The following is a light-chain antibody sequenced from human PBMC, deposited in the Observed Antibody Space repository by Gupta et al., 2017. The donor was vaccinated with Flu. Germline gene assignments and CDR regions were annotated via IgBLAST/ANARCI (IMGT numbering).Light chain of an antibody. CDR2: KVS. Sequence: IACRASQSLVYSDGNTYLTWFHQRPGQAPRRRIYKVSNRDSGVPDRFTGSGSGTDFTLKISRVEAEDVGVYYCMQTAHWPTFGQGTKLEIK. CDR1: QSLVYSDGNTY. J-gene: IGKJ2*01. V-gene: IGKV2-30*01. CDR3: MQTAHWPT.